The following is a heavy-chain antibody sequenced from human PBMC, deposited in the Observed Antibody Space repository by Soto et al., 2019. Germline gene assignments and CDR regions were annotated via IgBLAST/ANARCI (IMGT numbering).Heavy chain of an antibody. V-gene: IGHV4-39*01. CDR1: GGSISSSSYY. CDR3: ARHGVGYDSSGYYENYWYFDL. D-gene: IGHD3-22*01. Sequence: KPSETLSLTCTVSGGSISSSSYYWGWIRQPPGKGLEWIGSIYYSGSTYYNPSLKSRVTISVDTSKNQFSLKLSSVTAADTAVYYCARHGVGYDSSGYYENYWYFDLWGRGTLVTVSS. CDR2: IYYSGST. J-gene: IGHJ2*01.